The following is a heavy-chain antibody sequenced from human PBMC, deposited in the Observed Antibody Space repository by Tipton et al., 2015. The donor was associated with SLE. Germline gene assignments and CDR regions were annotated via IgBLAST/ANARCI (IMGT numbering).Heavy chain of an antibody. CDR3: ARAAMSHAFDI. D-gene: IGHD2-2*01. V-gene: IGHV4-34*01. CDR2: INHSGRT. Sequence: TLSLTCAVYGGSFSGYYWSWIRQPPGKGLEWIGEINHSGRTNYNPSLKSRVTISVDTSKNQFSLKLSSVTAADTAVYYCARAAMSHAFDIWGQGTMVTVSS. J-gene: IGHJ3*02. CDR1: GGSFSGYY.